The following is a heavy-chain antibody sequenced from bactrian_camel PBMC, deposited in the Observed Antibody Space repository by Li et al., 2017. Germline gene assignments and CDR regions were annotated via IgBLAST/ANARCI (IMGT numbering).Heavy chain of an antibody. D-gene: IGHD5*01. CDR2: IYSGGTGT. Sequence: HVQLVESGGRSVQTGGTLKLSCTAITYNRKPCMGWFRQAPGKEREVVAIIYSGGTGTYYADSVKGRFTISQDNAKNTVDLQMNNLKPEDTAVYYCATGGVRGGAGYFRPNVWGQGTQVTVS. CDR1: TYNRKPC. V-gene: IGHV3S60*01. J-gene: IGHJ4*01. CDR3: ATGGVRGGAGYFRPNV.